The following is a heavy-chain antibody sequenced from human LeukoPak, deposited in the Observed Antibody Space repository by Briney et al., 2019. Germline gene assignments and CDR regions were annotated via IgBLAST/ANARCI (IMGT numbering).Heavy chain of an antibody. V-gene: IGHV1-2*02. CDR3: ARVGGWNWFDP. J-gene: IGHJ5*02. Sequence: ASVTVSFTSSGYTFSGYYMHWVRQAPGQGLEWMGWINPNSGGTNYAQKFQGRVTMTRDTSISTAYMELSRLRSDDTAVYYCARVGGWNWFDPWGQGTLVTVSS. CDR2: INPNSGGT. D-gene: IGHD4-23*01. CDR1: GYTFSGYY.